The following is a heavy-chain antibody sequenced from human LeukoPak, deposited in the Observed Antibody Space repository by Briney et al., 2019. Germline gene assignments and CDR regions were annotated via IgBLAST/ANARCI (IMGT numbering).Heavy chain of an antibody. V-gene: IGHV4-38-2*01. J-gene: IGHJ4*02. D-gene: IGHD6-19*01. CDR2: IYHSGST. Sequence: SETLSLTWAVSGYSISSGYYWGWIRQPPGKGLEWIGSIYHSGSTYYNPSLKSRVTISVDTSKNQFSLKLGSVTAADTAVYYCASIAVAGYFDYWGQGTLVTVSS. CDR3: ASIAVAGYFDY. CDR1: GYSISSGYY.